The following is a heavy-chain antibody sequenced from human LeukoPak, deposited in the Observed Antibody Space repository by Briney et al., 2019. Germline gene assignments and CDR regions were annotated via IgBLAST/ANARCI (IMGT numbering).Heavy chain of an antibody. V-gene: IGHV3-48*01. CDR3: ARVRPHDYEEEYFQH. CDR1: GFTLSSYW. Sequence: GGSLRLSCATSGFTLSSYWMHWVRQVPGKGLEWVSYVNGGGSPIYYADSVRGRFTISRDNAKNSLYLQMNSLRAEDTAVYYCARVRPHDYEEEYFQHWGQGTLVTVSS. D-gene: IGHD5-12*01. J-gene: IGHJ1*01. CDR2: VNGGGSPI.